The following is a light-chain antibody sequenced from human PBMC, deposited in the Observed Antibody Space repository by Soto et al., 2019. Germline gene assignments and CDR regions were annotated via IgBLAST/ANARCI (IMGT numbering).Light chain of an antibody. J-gene: IGLJ1*01. CDR2: RDN. CDR1: ISNIGTNY. Sequence: SVLTQPPSVSGTPGQRVTISCSGGISNIGTNYVHWFQQLPGTAPKVLSNRDNQRPSGGPDRFSGSKSGTSASLAISGLRSEDEAEYYCAAWDDTVRSYVFGTGTKVTVL. V-gene: IGLV1-47*01. CDR3: AAWDDTVRSYV.